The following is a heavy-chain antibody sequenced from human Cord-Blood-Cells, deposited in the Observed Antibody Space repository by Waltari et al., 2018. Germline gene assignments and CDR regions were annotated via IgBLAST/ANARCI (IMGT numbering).Heavy chain of an antibody. CDR2: IYYSGST. CDR1: GGSISSSSYY. J-gene: IGHJ6*02. Sequence: QLQLQESDPGLVKPSETLSLTCTVSGGSISSSSYYWGWIRQPPGKGLEWIGSIYYSGSTYYNPSLKSRVTISVDTSKTQFSLKLGSVTAADTAVYYCARPSHKVSSYYYYGMDVWGQGTTVTVSS. CDR3: ARPSHKVSSYYYYGMDV. V-gene: IGHV4-39*01.